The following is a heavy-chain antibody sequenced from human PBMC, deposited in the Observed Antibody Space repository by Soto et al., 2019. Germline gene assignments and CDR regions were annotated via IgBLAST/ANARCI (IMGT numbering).Heavy chain of an antibody. CDR3: ARARGDGYKPGGWFDP. CDR2: IYHSGST. CDR1: GGSISSGGYS. D-gene: IGHD5-12*01. V-gene: IGHV4-30-2*01. J-gene: IGHJ5*02. Sequence: QLQLQESGSGLVKPSQTLSLTCAVSGGSISSGGYSWSWIRQPPGKGLEWIGYIYHSGSTYYNPSLKSRVTISVDRSKNQFSLKLSSVTAADTAVYYCARARGDGYKPGGWFDPWGQGTLVTVSS.